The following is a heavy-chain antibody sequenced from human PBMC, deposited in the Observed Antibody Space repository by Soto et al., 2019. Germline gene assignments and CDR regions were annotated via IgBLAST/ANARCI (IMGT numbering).Heavy chain of an antibody. CDR3: ARDTKGYYYYMDV. V-gene: IGHV1-69*04. CDR2: IIPILGIA. D-gene: IGHD2-8*01. CDR1: GGTFSSYT. J-gene: IGHJ6*03. Sequence: ASVKVSCKASGGTFSSYTISWVRQAPGQGLEWMGRIIPILGIANYAQKFQGRVTITADKSTSTAYMELSSLRSDDTAVYYCARDTKGYYYYMDVWGKGTTVTVSS.